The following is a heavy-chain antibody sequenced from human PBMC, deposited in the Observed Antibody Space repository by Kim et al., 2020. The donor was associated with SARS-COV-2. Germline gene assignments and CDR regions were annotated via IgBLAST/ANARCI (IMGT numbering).Heavy chain of an antibody. CDR1: GFRFTKSW. CDR2: IEPDANKR. D-gene: IGHD7-27*01. Sequence: GGSLRLSCVVSGFRFTKSWMTWVRQAPGKGLEWVATIEPDANKRYHVDSVKGRFTISRDNAKTSLYLQMNSLRARDTATYYCATGDVDYWGQGTLVTVSS. J-gene: IGHJ4*02. CDR3: ATGDVDY. V-gene: IGHV3-7*01.